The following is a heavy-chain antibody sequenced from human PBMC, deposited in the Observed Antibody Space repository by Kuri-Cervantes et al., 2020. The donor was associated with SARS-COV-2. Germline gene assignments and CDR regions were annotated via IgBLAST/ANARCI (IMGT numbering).Heavy chain of an antibody. Sequence: LSLTCAASGFTFSSYWMHWVRQGPGKGLVWVSRINSDGTTTSNADSVKGRFTISRDNAKNSLYLQMNSLRAEDTAVYYCARDIADYWGQGTLVTVSS. V-gene: IGHV3-74*01. CDR2: INSDGTTT. CDR3: ARDIADY. J-gene: IGHJ4*02. D-gene: IGHD2-15*01. CDR1: GFTFSSYW.